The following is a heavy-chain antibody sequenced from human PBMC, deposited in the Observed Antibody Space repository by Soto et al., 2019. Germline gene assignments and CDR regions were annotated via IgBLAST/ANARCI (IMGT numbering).Heavy chain of an antibody. CDR2: IHQSGSI. CDR1: GGSFSGSY. Sequence: QVQLQQWGVGLLKPSETLSLTCAVYGGSFSGSYWNWIRQSPGKGLEWIGEIHQSGSIRYNPSLKSRVAISVDTSKNQFSLQSTSVTAADTAVYYSARGQDRPKVGYWGQGTLVTVSS. V-gene: IGHV4-34*01. D-gene: IGHD2-15*01. CDR3: ARGQDRPKVGY. J-gene: IGHJ4*02.